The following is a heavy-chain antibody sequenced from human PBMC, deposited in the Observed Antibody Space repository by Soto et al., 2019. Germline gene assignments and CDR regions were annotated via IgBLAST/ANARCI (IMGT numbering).Heavy chain of an antibody. V-gene: IGHV1-3*01. CDR3: ARAVAVAADFDY. Sequence: GASVNVSCKASGYTFTGDAMHWVRQAPGQRLEWMGWINAGNGNTKYSQKFQGRVTITRDTSASTAYMELSSLRSEDTAVYYCARAVAVAADFDYWGQGTLVTVSS. J-gene: IGHJ4*02. CDR2: INAGNGNT. CDR1: GYTFTGDA. D-gene: IGHD6-19*01.